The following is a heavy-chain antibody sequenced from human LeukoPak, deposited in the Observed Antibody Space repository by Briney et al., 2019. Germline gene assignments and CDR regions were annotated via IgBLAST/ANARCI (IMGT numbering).Heavy chain of an antibody. J-gene: IGHJ6*02. Sequence: GGSLRLSCAASGFTFSSYAMSWVRQAPGKGLEWVSAISGSGGSTYYADSVKGRFTISRDNSKNTLYLQMNSLRAEDTAVYYCAKALWFGELLSHYYYGMDVWGQGTTVTASS. CDR1: GFTFSSYA. CDR3: AKALWFGELLSHYYYGMDV. CDR2: ISGSGGST. V-gene: IGHV3-23*01. D-gene: IGHD3-10*01.